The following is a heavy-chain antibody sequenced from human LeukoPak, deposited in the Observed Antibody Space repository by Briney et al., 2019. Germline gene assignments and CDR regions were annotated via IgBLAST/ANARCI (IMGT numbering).Heavy chain of an antibody. CDR1: GFTFSSYS. V-gene: IGHV3-21*01. CDR2: ISSSSYI. Sequence: GGSLRLSCAASGFTFSSYSMNWVRQAPGKGLEWVSSISSSSYIYYADSVKGRFTISRDNAKNSLYLQMNSLRAEVTAVYYCARGSSSAPSNFDYWGQGTLVTVSS. CDR3: ARGSSSAPSNFDY. D-gene: IGHD3-10*01. J-gene: IGHJ4*02.